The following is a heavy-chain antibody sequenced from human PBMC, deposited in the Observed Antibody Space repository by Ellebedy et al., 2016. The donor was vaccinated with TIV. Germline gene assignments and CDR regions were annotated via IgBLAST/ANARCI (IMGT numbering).Heavy chain of an antibody. CDR2: ISGSGGST. Sequence: GESLKISCAASGFTFSNYAISWVRQAPGKGLEWVSGISGSGGSTYYADSVKGRFSISRDNSKNTLYLQMNSLRAEDTAVYYCAKDGRAARPYYLDYWGQGTLVTVSS. CDR1: GFTFSNYA. V-gene: IGHV3-23*01. D-gene: IGHD6-6*01. CDR3: AKDGRAARPYYLDY. J-gene: IGHJ4*02.